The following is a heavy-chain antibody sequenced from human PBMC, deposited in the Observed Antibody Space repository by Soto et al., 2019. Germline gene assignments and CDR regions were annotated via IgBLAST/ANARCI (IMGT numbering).Heavy chain of an antibody. D-gene: IGHD3-3*01. V-gene: IGHV1-69*13. CDR3: ARGRVTIFGVVTYYYYGMDV. Sequence: SVKVSCKASGGTFSSYAISWVRQAPGQGREWMGGIIPIFGTANYAQKFQGRVTITADESTSTAYMELSSLRSEDTAVYYCARGRVTIFGVVTYYYYGMDVWGQGXTVTVSS. J-gene: IGHJ6*02. CDR1: GGTFSSYA. CDR2: IIPIFGTA.